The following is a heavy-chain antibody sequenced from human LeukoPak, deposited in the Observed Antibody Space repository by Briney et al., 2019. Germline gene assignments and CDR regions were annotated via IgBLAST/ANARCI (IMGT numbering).Heavy chain of an antibody. CDR3: ARDPHAYCSGGSCLRYYYYYMDV. J-gene: IGHJ6*03. CDR2: INPNSGGT. Sequence: ASVKVSCKASGYTFTGYYMHWVRQAPGQGLEWMGWINPNSGGTNYAQKFQGRVTMTRDTSISTAYMELSRLRSDDTAVYYCARDPHAYCSGGSCLRYYYYYMDVWGKGTTVTVSS. D-gene: IGHD2-15*01. V-gene: IGHV1-2*02. CDR1: GYTFTGYY.